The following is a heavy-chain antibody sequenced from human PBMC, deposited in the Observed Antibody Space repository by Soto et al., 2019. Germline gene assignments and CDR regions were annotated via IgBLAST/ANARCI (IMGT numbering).Heavy chain of an antibody. CDR3: TTVLDYYYGMDV. CDR2: IKSKTDGGTT. V-gene: IGHV3-15*07. D-gene: IGHD2-15*01. Sequence: EVQLVESGGGLVKPGGSLRLSCAASGFTFSNAWMNWVCQAPGKGLEWVGSIKSKTDGGTTDYAAPVKGRLTISRDDSKNTLYLQMNSLKTEDTAVYYYTTVLDYYYGMDVWGQGTTVTVSS. CDR1: GFTFSNAW. J-gene: IGHJ6*02.